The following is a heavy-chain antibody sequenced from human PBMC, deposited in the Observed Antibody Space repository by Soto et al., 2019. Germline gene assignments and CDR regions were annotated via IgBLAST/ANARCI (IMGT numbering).Heavy chain of an antibody. CDR3: ANRAYGSDFDY. CDR1: GFTFSSYA. D-gene: IGHD3-10*01. Sequence: EVQLLESGGGVEQPGGSLRLSCAASGFTFSSYAMSWVRQAPGKGLEWVSVISGSGDSKYYADSVKGRFTISRDNSKNTLYLQMNSLRVEDTDVYYCANRAYGSDFDYWGQGTLVTVSS. J-gene: IGHJ4*02. V-gene: IGHV3-23*01. CDR2: ISGSGDSK.